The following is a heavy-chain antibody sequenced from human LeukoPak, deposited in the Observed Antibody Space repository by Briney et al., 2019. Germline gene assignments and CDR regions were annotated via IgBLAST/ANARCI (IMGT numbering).Heavy chain of an antibody. Sequence: PGGSLRLSCAASGFTFSGYSMNWVRQAPGKGLEWVSYISSSSSNIYYADSVKGRFTISRDNAKNSLYLQVNSLRVEDTAVYKCVRSRSGNFFDYWGQGALVTVSS. V-gene: IGHV3-48*01. CDR1: GFTFSGYS. CDR2: ISSSSSNI. CDR3: VRSRSGNFFDY. J-gene: IGHJ4*02. D-gene: IGHD1-26*01.